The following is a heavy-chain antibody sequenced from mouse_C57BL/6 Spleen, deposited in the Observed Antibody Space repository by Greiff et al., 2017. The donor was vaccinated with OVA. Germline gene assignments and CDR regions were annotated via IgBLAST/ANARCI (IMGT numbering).Heavy chain of an antibody. CDR2: IRSKSNNYAT. J-gene: IGHJ1*03. Sequence: DVKLVESGGGLVQPKGSLKLSCAASGFSFNTYAMNWVRQAPGKGLEWVARIRSKSNNYATYYADSVKDRFTISRDDSESMLYLQMNNLKTEDTAMYYCVRPSDGYYWYFDVWGTGTTVTVSS. CDR1: GFSFNTYA. CDR3: VRPSDGYYWYFDV. V-gene: IGHV10-1*01. D-gene: IGHD2-3*01.